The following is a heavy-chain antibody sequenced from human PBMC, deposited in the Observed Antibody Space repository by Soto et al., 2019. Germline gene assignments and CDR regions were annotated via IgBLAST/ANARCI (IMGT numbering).Heavy chain of an antibody. J-gene: IGHJ6*02. D-gene: IGHD5-18*01. Sequence: PSQTLSLTCAISGDSVSSNSAAWNWIRQSPSRGLEWLGRTYYRSKWYNDYAVSVKSRITINPDTSKNQFSLQLNSVTPEDTAVYYCARGYPGQHGRRYIYYYGMDVWGQGTTVTVSS. CDR3: ARGYPGQHGRRYIYYYGMDV. CDR2: TYYRSKWYN. CDR1: GDSVSSNSAA. V-gene: IGHV6-1*01.